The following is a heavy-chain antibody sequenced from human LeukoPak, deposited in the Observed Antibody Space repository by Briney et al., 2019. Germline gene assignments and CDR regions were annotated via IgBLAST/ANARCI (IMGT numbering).Heavy chain of an antibody. CDR1: GFTFSSYG. V-gene: IGHV3-30*18. D-gene: IGHD6-19*01. CDR3: AKDGSTVAGPSDFDY. CDR2: ISYDGSNK. Sequence: GGSLGLSCAASGFTFSSYGMHWVRQAPGKGLEWVAVISYDGSNKYYADSVKGRFTISRDNSKNTLYLQMNSLRAEDTAVYYCAKDGSTVAGPSDFDYWGQGTLVTVSS. J-gene: IGHJ4*02.